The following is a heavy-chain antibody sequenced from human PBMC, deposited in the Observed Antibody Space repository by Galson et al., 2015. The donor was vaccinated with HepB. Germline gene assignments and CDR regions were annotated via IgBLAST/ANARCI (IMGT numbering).Heavy chain of an antibody. Sequence: SLRLSCAASGFTFDDYAMHWVRQAPGKGLEWVSGISWNSGSIGYADSVKGRFTISRDNAKNSLYLQMNSLRAEDTALYYCAKDTASGSYFGDYYYYMDVWGKGTTVTVSS. J-gene: IGHJ6*03. CDR1: GFTFDDYA. CDR2: ISWNSGSI. V-gene: IGHV3-9*01. D-gene: IGHD1-26*01. CDR3: AKDTASGSYFGDYYYYMDV.